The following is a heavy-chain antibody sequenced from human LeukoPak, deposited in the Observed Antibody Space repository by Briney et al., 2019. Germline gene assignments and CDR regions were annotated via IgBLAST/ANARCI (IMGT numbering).Heavy chain of an antibody. Sequence: KPSETLSLTCTVSGGSISSYYWSWIRQPPGKGLEWIGYIYYSGSTNYNPSLKSRVTISVDTSKNQFSLKLSSVTAADTAVYYCARHMGLGYSYGCPYFDYWGQGTLVTVSS. CDR1: GGSISSYY. J-gene: IGHJ4*02. CDR2: IYYSGST. V-gene: IGHV4-59*08. CDR3: ARHMGLGYSYGCPYFDY. D-gene: IGHD5-18*01.